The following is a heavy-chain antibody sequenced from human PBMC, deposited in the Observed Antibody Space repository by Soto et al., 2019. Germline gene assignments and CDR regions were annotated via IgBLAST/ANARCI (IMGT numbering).Heavy chain of an antibody. CDR1: GFTFGDYW. J-gene: IGHJ6*02. CDR2: MNQDGNER. Sequence: EVQLVESGGGLVQPGGSLRLSCGVSGFTFGDYWMTWVRQAPGKGLEWVANMNQDGNERFYVDSVKGRFTISRDNDKNTLYLEMNSLRAEDTAVYYCASLRISYAVDVWGQGTTVTVSS. V-gene: IGHV3-7*05. CDR3: ASLRISYAVDV. D-gene: IGHD3-16*01.